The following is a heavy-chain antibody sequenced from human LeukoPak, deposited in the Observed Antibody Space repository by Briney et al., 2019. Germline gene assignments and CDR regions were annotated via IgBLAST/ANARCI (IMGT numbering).Heavy chain of an antibody. CDR3: ARAYGDYRYYYYYMDV. CDR2: INHSGST. V-gene: IGHV4-34*01. CDR1: GGSFSGYY. Sequence: SETLSLTCAVYGGSFSGYYWSWIRQPPGKGLEWIGEINHSGSTNYNPSLKSRVIISVGTSKNQFSLKLSSVTAADTAVYYCARAYGDYRYYYYYMDVWGKGTTVTVSS. J-gene: IGHJ6*03. D-gene: IGHD4-17*01.